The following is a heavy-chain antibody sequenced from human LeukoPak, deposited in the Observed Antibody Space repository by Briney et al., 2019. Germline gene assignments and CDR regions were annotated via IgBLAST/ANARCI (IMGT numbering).Heavy chain of an antibody. Sequence: PSETLSLTCAVSGYSISSGYYWGWIRQPPGKGLEWIGSIYHTGNTYYNPSLKSRVTISEDTPKNHFSLKLSSVTAADTAVYYCARDNSGSSFDYWGQGTLVTVSS. J-gene: IGHJ4*02. CDR2: IYHTGNT. CDR1: GYSISSGYY. D-gene: IGHD1-26*01. V-gene: IGHV4-38-2*02. CDR3: ARDNSGSSFDY.